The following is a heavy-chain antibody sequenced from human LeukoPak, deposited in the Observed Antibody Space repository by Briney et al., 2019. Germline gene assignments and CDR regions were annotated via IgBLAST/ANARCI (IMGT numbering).Heavy chain of an antibody. Sequence: GGSRRLSCAASGFTFSSYGMHWVRQAPGKGLEWVAVISYDGSNKYYADSVKGRFTISRDNSKNTLYLQMNSLRAEDTAVYYCAKALWIEALVPIDYWGQGTLVTVSS. CDR1: GFTFSSYG. CDR2: ISYDGSNK. V-gene: IGHV3-30*18. J-gene: IGHJ4*02. CDR3: AKALWIEALVPIDY. D-gene: IGHD6-6*01.